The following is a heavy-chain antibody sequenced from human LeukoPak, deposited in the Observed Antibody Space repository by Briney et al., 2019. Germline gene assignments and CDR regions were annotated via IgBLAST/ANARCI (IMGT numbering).Heavy chain of an antibody. Sequence: ASVKVSCKASVYTFTGYYMHWVRKTPGQGLEWMGWINPSTGDTNYGRKFQGRVTMTRDTSINTAYMELRSLRSDDTAVYYCARSRRVGNGEYPDYWGQGTLVTVSS. CDR1: VYTFTGYY. CDR3: ARSRRVGNGEYPDY. CDR2: INPSTGDT. J-gene: IGHJ4*02. V-gene: IGHV1-2*02. D-gene: IGHD3-10*01.